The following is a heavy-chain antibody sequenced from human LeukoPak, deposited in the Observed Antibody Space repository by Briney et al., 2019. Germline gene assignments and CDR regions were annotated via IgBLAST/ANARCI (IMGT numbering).Heavy chain of an antibody. D-gene: IGHD6-13*01. J-gene: IGHJ4*02. CDR3: ATYSSSWYCFDY. Sequence: PGGSLRLSCAASGFTFSSYAMNWVRQAPGKGLEWVSAISGSGGSTYYADSVKGRFTISRDNSKNTLYLQMNSLRAEDTAVYYCATYSSSWYCFDYWGQGTLVTVSS. CDR1: GFTFSSYA. V-gene: IGHV3-23*01. CDR2: ISGSGGST.